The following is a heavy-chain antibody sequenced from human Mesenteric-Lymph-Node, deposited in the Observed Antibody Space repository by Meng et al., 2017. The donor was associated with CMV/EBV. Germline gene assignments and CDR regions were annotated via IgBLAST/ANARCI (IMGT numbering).Heavy chain of an antibody. J-gene: IGHJ5*02. Sequence: GGSLRLSCAASGFTFSNYAMYWVRQAPGKGLEWVALISYDGNNKYYADSVKGRFTISRDSAKNTLYLQMNSLRAEDTAVYYCARVSGASWFDPWGQGTLVTVSS. CDR3: ARVSGASWFDP. V-gene: IGHV3-30-3*01. D-gene: IGHD7-27*01. CDR1: GFTFSNYA. CDR2: ISYDGNNK.